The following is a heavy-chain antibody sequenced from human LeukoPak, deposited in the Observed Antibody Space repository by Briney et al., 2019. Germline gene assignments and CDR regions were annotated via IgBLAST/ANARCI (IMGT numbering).Heavy chain of an antibody. CDR1: GGSISSSSYY. D-gene: IGHD3-16*02. CDR3: ARRIQYYDYVWGSYRYGAFDI. Sequence: SETLSLTCTVSGGSISSSSYYWGWIRQPPGKGLEWIGSIYYSGSTNYNPSLKSRVTISVDTSKNQFSLKLSSVTAADTAVYYCARRIQYYDYVWGSYRYGAFDIWGQGTMVTVSS. V-gene: IGHV4-39*07. J-gene: IGHJ3*02. CDR2: IYYSGST.